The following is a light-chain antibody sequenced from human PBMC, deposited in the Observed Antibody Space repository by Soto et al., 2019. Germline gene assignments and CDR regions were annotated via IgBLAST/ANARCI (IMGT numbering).Light chain of an antibody. CDR3: QHYDKSPMWT. Sequence: VLTXSPATLSLSXXXXATLSCRASQNVSPTYLAWYQQKPGQAPRLLIYGASTRATGVPDRFSGSGSGTDFTLVISRLEPEDFALYYCQHYDKSPMWTFGQGTKVE. CDR1: QNVSPTY. CDR2: GAS. V-gene: IGKV3-20*01. J-gene: IGKJ1*01.